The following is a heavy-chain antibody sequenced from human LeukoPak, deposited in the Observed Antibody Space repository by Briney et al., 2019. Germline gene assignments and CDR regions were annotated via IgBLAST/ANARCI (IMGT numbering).Heavy chain of an antibody. CDR2: ISSSGSTI. CDR3: ARVQLVVVPPAYTFDY. V-gene: IGHV3-11*04. D-gene: IGHD2-2*01. CDR1: GFTFSDYY. J-gene: IGHJ4*02. Sequence: GGSLRLSCAASGFTFSDYYMSWIRQAPGKGLEWVSYISSSGSTIYYADSVKGRFTLSRDTSKNTLYLQMNSLRAEDTAVYYCARVQLVVVPPAYTFDYWGQGTLVTVSS.